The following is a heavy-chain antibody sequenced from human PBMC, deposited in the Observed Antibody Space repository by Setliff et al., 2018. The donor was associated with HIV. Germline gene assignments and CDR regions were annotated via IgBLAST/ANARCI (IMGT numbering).Heavy chain of an antibody. D-gene: IGHD2-8*01. CDR1: GGSISSSTYY. CDR2: IFYTGNT. CDR3: ARRGRDGVLIVFATGFGP. J-gene: IGHJ5*02. V-gene: IGHV4-39*01. Sequence: PSETLSLTCTVSGGSISSSTYYWGWIRQPPGKGLEWIGDIFYTGNTYYNPSLKSRVAISVDTSENQFSLKLNSVTAADTAVYYCARRGRDGVLIVFATGFGPWGQGTLVTVSS.